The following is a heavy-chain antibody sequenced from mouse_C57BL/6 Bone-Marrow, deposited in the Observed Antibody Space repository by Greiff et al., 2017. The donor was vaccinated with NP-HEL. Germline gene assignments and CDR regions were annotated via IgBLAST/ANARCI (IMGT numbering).Heavy chain of an antibody. V-gene: IGHV1-50*01. CDR3: ARWPFDY. CDR1: GYTFTSYW. CDR2: IDPSDSYT. J-gene: IGHJ2*01. Sequence: QVHVKQPGAELVKPGASVKLSCKASGYTFTSYWMQWVKQRPGQGLEWIGKIDPSDSYTNYNQKFKGKATLTVDTSSSTAYMQLSSLTSEDSAVYYCARWPFDYWGQGTTLTVSS.